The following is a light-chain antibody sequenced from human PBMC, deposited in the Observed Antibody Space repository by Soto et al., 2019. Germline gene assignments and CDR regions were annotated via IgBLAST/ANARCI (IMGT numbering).Light chain of an antibody. CDR2: GAS. CDR3: QQYGSSPRT. Sequence: IVLTQSPATLSLSPGERATLSCRASQSVSSNLAWYQQKPGQAPRLLIYGASTRATGIPARFSGSGSGTDFTLTISRLEPEDFAVYYCQQYGSSPRTFGQGTKVDI. CDR1: QSVSSN. J-gene: IGKJ1*01. V-gene: IGKV3-20*01.